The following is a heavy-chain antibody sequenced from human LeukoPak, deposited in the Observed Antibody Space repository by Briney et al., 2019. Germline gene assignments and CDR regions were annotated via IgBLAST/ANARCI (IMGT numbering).Heavy chain of an antibody. Sequence: GGSLRLSREASGFTFSTYAMHWVRQAPGKGLEWVSGISPSGDITYYADSVKGRFTISRDNSKNTLYLEVISPTAEDTAVYYCAKDDAWLRFGEWSQGTLVTVSS. CDR2: ISPSGDIT. CDR3: AKDDAWLRFGE. D-gene: IGHD3-10*01. V-gene: IGHV3-23*01. J-gene: IGHJ4*02. CDR1: GFTFSTYA.